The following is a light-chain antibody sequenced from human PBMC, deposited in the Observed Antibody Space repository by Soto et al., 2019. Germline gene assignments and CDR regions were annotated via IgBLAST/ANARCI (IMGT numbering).Light chain of an antibody. CDR3: QRYNNWPLT. J-gene: IGKJ4*01. V-gene: IGKV3-15*01. Sequence: EIVLTQSPGTLSLSPGERATLSCRASQSIASSYLAWYQQKPGQAPRLLIYGASTRATDIPARFSGSGSGTEFTLTINSLQSEDFAVYYCQRYNNWPLTFGGGTKVDIK. CDR1: QSIASSY. CDR2: GAS.